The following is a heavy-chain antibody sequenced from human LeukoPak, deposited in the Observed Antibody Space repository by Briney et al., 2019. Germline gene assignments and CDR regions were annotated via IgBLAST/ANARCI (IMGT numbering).Heavy chain of an antibody. V-gene: IGHV4-59*01. J-gene: IGHJ5*02. D-gene: IGHD3-9*01. CDR3: ARGRYSAGDNWFDP. CDR1: AGSITSSY. Sequence: SETLSLTCTVSAGSITSSYWSWIRQSPGKGLEWIGYIHYTGSTNYNPSLKSRVTMLIDTSKNQFSLKLSSVTAADTAVYYCARGRYSAGDNWFDPWGQGTLVTVSS. CDR2: IHYTGST.